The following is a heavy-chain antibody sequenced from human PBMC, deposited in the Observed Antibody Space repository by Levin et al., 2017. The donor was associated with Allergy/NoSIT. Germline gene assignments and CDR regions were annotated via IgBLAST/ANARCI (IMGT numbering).Heavy chain of an antibody. CDR2: IKQDGSEK. CDR1: GFTFSSYW. D-gene: IGHD5-18*01. J-gene: IGHJ5*02. V-gene: IGHV3-7*04. CDR3: ERVKRIQIWLRSHWFDP. Sequence: GGSLRLSCAASGFTFSSYWMSWVRQAPGKGLEWVANIKQDGSEKYYVDSVKGRFTISRDNAKNSLYLQMNSLGAEDTAVYYCERVKRIQIWLRSHWFDPWGQGTLVTVSS.